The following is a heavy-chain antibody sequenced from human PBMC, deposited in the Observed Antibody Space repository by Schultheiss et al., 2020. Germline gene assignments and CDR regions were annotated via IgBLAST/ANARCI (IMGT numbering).Heavy chain of an antibody. J-gene: IGHJ4*02. Sequence: SATLSLTCAVSGYSISSGYYWGWIRQPPGKGLEWIGSIYYSGSTYYNPSLKSRVTISVDTSKNQFSLKLSSVTAADTAVYYCARNGVPSFFDQWGQGILVTGSS. CDR3: ARNGVPSFFDQ. CDR1: GYSISSGYY. D-gene: IGHD4-17*01. CDR2: IYYSGST. V-gene: IGHV4-38-2*01.